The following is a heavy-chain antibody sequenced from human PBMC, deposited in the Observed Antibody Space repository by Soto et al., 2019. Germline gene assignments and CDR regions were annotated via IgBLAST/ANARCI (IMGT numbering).Heavy chain of an antibody. J-gene: IGHJ1*01. D-gene: IGHD6-19*01. CDR2: IYSGGST. CDR1: GFSVSSNY. Sequence: PGGSLRLSCEVSGFSVSSNYMSWVRQAPGKGLEWVSVIYSGGSTYYADSVKGRFTISRDNSKNTLYLQMNSLRAEDTAVYYCARDRIAVAGNPEYFQHWGQGTLVTVSS. V-gene: IGHV3-66*01. CDR3: ARDRIAVAGNPEYFQH.